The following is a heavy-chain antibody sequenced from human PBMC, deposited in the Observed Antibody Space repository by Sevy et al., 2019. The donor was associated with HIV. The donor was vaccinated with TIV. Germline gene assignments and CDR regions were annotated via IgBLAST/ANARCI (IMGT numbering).Heavy chain of an antibody. Sequence: GGSLRLSCVGSGFTFSSYSMNWVRQAPGKGLEWLSYMNSITRTIYYADSVTGRFTISRDNAKNSVPLQMHSLGAEDTAVYYCARNGGYGGYGIDVWGQGTTVTVSS. CDR2: MNSITRTI. D-gene: IGHD2-8*01. V-gene: IGHV3-48*01. J-gene: IGHJ6*02. CDR1: GFTFSSYS. CDR3: ARNGGYGGYGIDV.